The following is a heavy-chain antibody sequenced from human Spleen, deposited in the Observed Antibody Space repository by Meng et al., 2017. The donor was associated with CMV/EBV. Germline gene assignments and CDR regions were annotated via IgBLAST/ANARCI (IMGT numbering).Heavy chain of an antibody. V-gene: IGHV1-18*01. CDR1: GYPFTTYG. CDR2: ISGDTNKI. Sequence: SVMVSCKASGYPFTTYGVPWLLPAPGQGLEWMGWISGDTNKITYAQKFQGSVTLTPDTSMSTDYMELRSLRSDDTAMYYCSIGEFDYWGQGTLVTVSS. CDR3: SIGEFDY. D-gene: IGHD3-10*01. J-gene: IGHJ4*02.